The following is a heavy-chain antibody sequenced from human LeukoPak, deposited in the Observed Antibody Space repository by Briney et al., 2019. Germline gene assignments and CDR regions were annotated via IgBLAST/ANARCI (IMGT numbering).Heavy chain of an antibody. Sequence: GGSLRLSCAASGFTFSDYAMTWVRQAPGKGLEWVSTINSGGAINYADSVKGRFTISRDNSKNTLYLQMNSLRAEDTAVYYCARSVTGTTGRDAFDIWGQGTMVTVSS. D-gene: IGHD1-7*01. CDR3: ARSVTGTTGRDAFDI. V-gene: IGHV3-23*01. CDR2: INSGGAI. J-gene: IGHJ3*02. CDR1: GFTFSDYA.